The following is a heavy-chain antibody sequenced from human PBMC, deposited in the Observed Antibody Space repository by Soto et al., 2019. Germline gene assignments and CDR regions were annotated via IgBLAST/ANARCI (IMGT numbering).Heavy chain of an antibody. CDR2: IIPIFGTA. J-gene: IGHJ6*02. CDR1: GFTFSSYA. D-gene: IGHD2-8*01. CDR3: ARDGKGVGMDV. V-gene: IGHV1-69*01. Sequence: CQASGFTFSSYAISWVRQAPGQGLEWMGGIIPIFGTANYAQKFQGRVTITADESTSTAYMELSSLRSEDTAVYYCARDGKGVGMDVWGQGTTVTVSS.